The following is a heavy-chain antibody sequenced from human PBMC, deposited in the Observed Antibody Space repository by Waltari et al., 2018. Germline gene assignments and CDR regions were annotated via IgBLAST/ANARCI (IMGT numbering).Heavy chain of an antibody. V-gene: IGHV3-43D*04. CDR1: GFTFEDYA. J-gene: IGHJ6*02. Sequence: EVQLVESGGVVVQPGGSLSLSGAASGFTFEDYAMHWVRKAPGKGLEWVSLISWDGGSTYYADSVKGRFTISRDNSKNSLYLQMNSLRAEDTALYYCAKDSRGYSGYDNSYGMDVWGQGTTVTVSS. CDR2: ISWDGGST. D-gene: IGHD5-12*01. CDR3: AKDSRGYSGYDNSYGMDV.